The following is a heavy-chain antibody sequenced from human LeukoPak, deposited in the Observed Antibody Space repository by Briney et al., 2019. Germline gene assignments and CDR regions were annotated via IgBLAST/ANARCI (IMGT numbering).Heavy chain of an antibody. CDR2: ITAYNDNT. J-gene: IGHJ4*02. CDR1: GYSFTTYG. CDR3: ARGVSNRWADF. Sequence: ASVKVSCKTSGYSFTTYGTNWVRQAPGQGLEWMGWITAYNDNTNYAHKFQGRFTMTTDTYTRTVYMELRGLKSNDTAVYYCARGVSNRWADFWGQGTLVTVSS. D-gene: IGHD2/OR15-2a*01. V-gene: IGHV1-18*01.